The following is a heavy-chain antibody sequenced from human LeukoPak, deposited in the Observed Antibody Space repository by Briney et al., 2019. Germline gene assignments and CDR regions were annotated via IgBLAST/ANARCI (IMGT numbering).Heavy chain of an antibody. CDR3: LDRRNTRNWVY. D-gene: IGHD1-1*01. CDR1: GASISSINW. Sequence: SETLSLTCAVSGASISSINWRSWVRQPPGKGLEWIGEVYHTGSTNYNPSLRSRVTMSVDMSINQFSLRLTSMTAADTAVYYCLDRRNTRNWVYWGQGILVPVSS. V-gene: IGHV4-4*02. CDR2: VYHTGST. J-gene: IGHJ4*02.